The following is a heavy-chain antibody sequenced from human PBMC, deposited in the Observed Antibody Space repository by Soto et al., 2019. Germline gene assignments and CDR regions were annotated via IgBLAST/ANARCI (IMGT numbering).Heavy chain of an antibody. CDR2: ISGSGGST. Sequence: EVQLLESGGGLVQPGGSLRLSCAASGFTFSSYAMSWVRQAPGKGLEWVSAISGSGGSTYYADSVKGRFTISRDNAKNTLYLXMNSLRAEDTAVYYCAKALGDFWIGLWGKKTFDYWGQGTLVTVSS. D-gene: IGHD3-3*01. V-gene: IGHV3-23*01. J-gene: IGHJ4*02. CDR1: GFTFSSYA. CDR3: AKALGDFWIGLWGKKTFDY.